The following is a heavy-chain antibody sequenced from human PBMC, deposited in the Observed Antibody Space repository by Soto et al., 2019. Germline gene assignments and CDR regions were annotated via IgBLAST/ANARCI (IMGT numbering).Heavy chain of an antibody. CDR3: EKSLEEGGGWFES. J-gene: IGHJ5*01. CDR2: IDPSDSSA. D-gene: IGHD3-16*01. CDR1: GYTFINYW. V-gene: IGHV5-10-1*01. Sequence: GESLKISCLGSGYTFINYWITWVRHMPGKGLERMGTIDPSDSSAVYSPSFQGHITISVDKSINTAYLHWSSLRASDTAIYYCEKSLEEGGGWFESWGQGTQVTVSS.